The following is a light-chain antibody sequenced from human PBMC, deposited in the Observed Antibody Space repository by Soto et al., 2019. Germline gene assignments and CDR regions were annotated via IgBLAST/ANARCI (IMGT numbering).Light chain of an antibody. CDR2: LNSDGSH. Sequence: QLVLTQSPSASASLGASVKLTCTLSSGHRTYAITWHQQQPETGPRYLMKLNSDGSHTKGDGIPDRCTGSSSGAERYLTISSLQADDEADYYCQTWGTGIVVFGGGTKLTVL. V-gene: IGLV4-69*01. J-gene: IGLJ3*02. CDR1: SGHRTYA. CDR3: QTWGTGIVV.